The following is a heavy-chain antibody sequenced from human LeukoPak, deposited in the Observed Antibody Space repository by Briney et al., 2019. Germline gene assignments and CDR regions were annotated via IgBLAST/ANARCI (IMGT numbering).Heavy chain of an antibody. Sequence: PGGSLRLSCAASGFTFSSYSMNWVRQAPGKGLEWVSSISSSSSYIYYADSVKGRFTISRDNAKNSLYLQMNSLRAEDTAVYYCARRIFGGYDVAAYYYYGMDVWGKGTTVTVSS. CDR2: ISSSSSYI. V-gene: IGHV3-21*01. J-gene: IGHJ6*04. D-gene: IGHD5-12*01. CDR1: GFTFSSYS. CDR3: ARRIFGGYDVAAYYYYGMDV.